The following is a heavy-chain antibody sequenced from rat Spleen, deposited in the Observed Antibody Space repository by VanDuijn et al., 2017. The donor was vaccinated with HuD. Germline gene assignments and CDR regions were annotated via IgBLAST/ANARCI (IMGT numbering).Heavy chain of an antibody. J-gene: IGHJ2*01. CDR1: GFTFSNYD. D-gene: IGHD1-9*01. CDR2: ISPSGGGT. V-gene: IGHV5S13*01. Sequence: EVQLVESGGGLVQPGRSLKLSCAVSGFTFSNYDMAWVRQAPTKGLEWVASISPSGGGTYYRDSVKGRFTVSRDNAKNTLSLQMDSLRSEDTATYYCARRHYGYTDYFDYWGQGVMVTVSS. CDR3: ARRHYGYTDYFDY.